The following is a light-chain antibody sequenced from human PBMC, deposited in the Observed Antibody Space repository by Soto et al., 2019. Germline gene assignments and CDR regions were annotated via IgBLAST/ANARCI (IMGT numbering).Light chain of an antibody. V-gene: IGLV2-14*03. CDR3: SAHTTSSLYV. CDR1: SCDVGAYNF. Sequence: QSVLTQPASVSGSPGQSITVSCTGTSCDVGAYNFVAWYQQHPGKAPKVILYDVSDRPSGVSNRFSGSKSGNTASLTISGLRAEDEADYYCSAHTTSSLYVFGSGTKVTVL. CDR2: DVS. J-gene: IGLJ1*01.